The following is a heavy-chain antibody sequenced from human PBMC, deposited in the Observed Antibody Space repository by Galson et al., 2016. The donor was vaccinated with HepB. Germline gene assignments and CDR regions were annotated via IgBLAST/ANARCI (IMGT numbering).Heavy chain of an antibody. CDR1: GFTFSSYA. Sequence: SLRLSCAASGFTFSSYAIHWVRQAPGKGLEWVGLISYDGSNKYYADSVKGRFTISRDNSKNTLYMQMNSLRVADTAVYYCAKEEGSILRFLEWLSRLDPWGQGTLVTVSS. V-gene: IGHV3-30-3*01. CDR3: AKEEGSILRFLEWLSRLDP. J-gene: IGHJ5*02. D-gene: IGHD3-3*01. CDR2: ISYDGSNK.